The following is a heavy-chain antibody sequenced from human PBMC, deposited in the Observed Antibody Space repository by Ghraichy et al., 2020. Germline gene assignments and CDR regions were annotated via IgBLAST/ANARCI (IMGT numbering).Heavy chain of an antibody. CDR1: GGSISSTTYY. D-gene: IGHD6-19*01. CDR2: IYYSGST. V-gene: IGHV4-39*01. CDR3: ARHTGNQWLVSRFDY. Sequence: SQTLSLTCTVSGGSISSTTYYWAWIRQPPGKGLEWIGSIYYSGSTYYNPSLKSRVTMSVDTSKNQFSLKLSSVTAADTAVYYCARHTGNQWLVSRFDYWGQGTLVTVSS. J-gene: IGHJ4*02.